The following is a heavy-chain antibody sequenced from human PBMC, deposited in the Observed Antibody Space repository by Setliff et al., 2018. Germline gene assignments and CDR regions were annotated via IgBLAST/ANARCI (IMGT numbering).Heavy chain of an antibody. V-gene: IGHV1-18*01. J-gene: IGHJ6*01. CDR3: ARERAYDGLNYYGMDV. D-gene: IGHD3-22*01. Sequence: ASVKVSCKASGYRFSTYGISWVRQAPGQGLEWMAWVSDNNGNTNYAKSFQGRVTMNTDTSTSTAYMELRSLRSDDTAVYYCARERAYDGLNYYGMDVWGQGTTVTV. CDR1: GYRFSTYG. CDR2: VSDNNGNT.